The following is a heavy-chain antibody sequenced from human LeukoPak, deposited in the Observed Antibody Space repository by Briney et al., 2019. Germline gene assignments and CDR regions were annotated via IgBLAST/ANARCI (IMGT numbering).Heavy chain of an antibody. CDR1: GYTFTGYY. J-gene: IGHJ5*02. Sequence: ASVKVSCKASGYTFTGYYMHWVRQAPGQGLEWMGWINPNSGGTNYAQKFQGRVTTTRDTSISTAYMELSRLRSDDTAVYYCARDPVSIAAAGKGFDPWGQGTLVTVSS. D-gene: IGHD6-13*01. CDR2: INPNSGGT. V-gene: IGHV1-2*02. CDR3: ARDPVSIAAAGKGFDP.